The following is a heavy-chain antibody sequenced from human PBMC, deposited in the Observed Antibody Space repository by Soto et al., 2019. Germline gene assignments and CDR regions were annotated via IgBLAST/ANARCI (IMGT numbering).Heavy chain of an antibody. D-gene: IGHD3-22*01. CDR1: GDSITKSLYY. J-gene: IGHJ4*02. CDR2: IYYAGNA. CDR3: ARVPYYGSGADGPSFFDY. V-gene: IGHV4-39*01. Sequence: KTSETLSLTCTVSGDSITKSLYYWAWVRQTPGKGLEWIASIYYAGNAYYNPSLQSRVTISVDASKNQFSLELQSVTAADSAVYYCARVPYYGSGADGPSFFDYWGPGTLVTVSS.